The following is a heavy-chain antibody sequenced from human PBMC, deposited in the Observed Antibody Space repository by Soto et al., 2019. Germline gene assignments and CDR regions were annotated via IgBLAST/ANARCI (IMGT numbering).Heavy chain of an antibody. D-gene: IGHD6-19*01. CDR3: ARAAGIAVTGLDL. CDR1: GYNFPSFN. J-gene: IGHJ5*02. Sequence: QERLVRSGAELRRPGASVKISCRASGYNFPSFNVNWVRQASGQGAEWLGWMNPTNGNAAFARHLQGRVTMARDLATDSAYLELGGLASGDTAIYYCARAAGIAVTGLDLWGPGTLVTVS. CDR2: MNPTNGNA. V-gene: IGHV1-8*01.